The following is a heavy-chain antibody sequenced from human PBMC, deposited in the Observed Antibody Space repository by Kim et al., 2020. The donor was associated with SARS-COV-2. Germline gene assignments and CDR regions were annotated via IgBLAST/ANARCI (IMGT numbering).Heavy chain of an antibody. D-gene: IGHD6-19*01. CDR1: GGSISSYY. J-gene: IGHJ3*02. CDR3: ARVRSGLSLYDAFDI. CDR2: IYYSGST. V-gene: IGHV4-59*01. Sequence: SETLSLTCTVSGGSISSYYWSWIRQPPGKGLEWIGYIYYSGSTNYNPSLKSRVTISVDTSKNQFSLKLSSVTAADTAVYYCARVRSGLSLYDAFDIWGQG.